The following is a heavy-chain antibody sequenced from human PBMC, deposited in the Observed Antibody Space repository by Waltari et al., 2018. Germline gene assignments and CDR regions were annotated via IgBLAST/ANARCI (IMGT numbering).Heavy chain of an antibody. V-gene: IGHV3-15*01. Sequence: EVRLVESGGGLVKHGGSLRLSCAAPGFPFPNAGMPWVRQAPGKGLEWIGRMKTWSEGGTTDYAAPVRGRFTISRDDSQNILYLHMNSLKSEDTAVYYCTTPPNAPYSYEQNDASHLWGQGTMVTVSS. J-gene: IGHJ3*01. D-gene: IGHD3-22*01. CDR1: GFPFPNAG. CDR2: MKTWSEGGTT. CDR3: TTPPNAPYSYEQNDASHL.